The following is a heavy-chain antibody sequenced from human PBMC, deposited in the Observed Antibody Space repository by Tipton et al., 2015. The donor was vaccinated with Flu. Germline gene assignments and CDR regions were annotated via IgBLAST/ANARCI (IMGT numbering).Heavy chain of an antibody. CDR1: GFTFSDYY. J-gene: IGHJ6*02. CDR2: ISTTGSST. V-gene: IGHV3-11*01. Sequence: SLRLSCAASGFTFSDYYMSWIRQAPGKGLEWVSYISTTGSSTKYADSVKGRFTISRDNAKKSLYLQMNSLRAEDTAVYYCARDPDYYDSSGTLHFYYGMDVWGQGTTVTVSS. D-gene: IGHD3-22*01. CDR3: ARDPDYYDSSGTLHFYYGMDV.